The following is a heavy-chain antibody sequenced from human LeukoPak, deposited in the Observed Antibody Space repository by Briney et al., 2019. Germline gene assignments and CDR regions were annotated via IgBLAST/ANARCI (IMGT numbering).Heavy chain of an antibody. J-gene: IGHJ4*02. CDR1: GFTFSSYA. CDR2: ITDNGNTT. V-gene: IGHV3-23*05. Sequence: GGSLRLSCAASGFTFSSYAMNWVRLSAGKGLEWVSAITDNGNTTYYADSVKGRFTISRDNSKNKLYLQMNSLRAEDTAVYYCATLRLSDHFDYWGQGTLVTVSS. D-gene: IGHD2-15*01. CDR3: ATLRLSDHFDY.